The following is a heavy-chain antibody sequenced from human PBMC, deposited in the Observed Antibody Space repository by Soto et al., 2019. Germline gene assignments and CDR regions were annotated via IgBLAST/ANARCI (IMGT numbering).Heavy chain of an antibody. J-gene: IGHJ5*02. Sequence: HPGGSLRLSCAASGFTFSSYGMHWVRQAPGKGLEWVAVIWYDGSNKYYADSVKGRFTISRDNSKNTLYLQMNSLRAEDTAVYYCARETLGYCSGGSCHLNWFDPWGQGT. V-gene: IGHV3-33*01. D-gene: IGHD2-15*01. CDR3: ARETLGYCSGGSCHLNWFDP. CDR2: IWYDGSNK. CDR1: GFTFSSYG.